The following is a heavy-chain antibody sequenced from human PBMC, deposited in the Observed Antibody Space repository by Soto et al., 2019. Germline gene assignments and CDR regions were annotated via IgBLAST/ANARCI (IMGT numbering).Heavy chain of an antibody. Sequence: GGSLRLPCAASGFTFRNAWMSWVRQDTGKGLEWVGRIKSKTDGGTTDYAAPVKGRFTISRDDSKNTLYLQMNSLKTEDTAVYYCTTGIVVVISSGMDVWGQGTTVTVSS. CDR1: GFTFRNAW. D-gene: IGHD3-22*01. J-gene: IGHJ6*02. V-gene: IGHV3-15*01. CDR3: TTGIVVVISSGMDV. CDR2: IKSKTDGGTT.